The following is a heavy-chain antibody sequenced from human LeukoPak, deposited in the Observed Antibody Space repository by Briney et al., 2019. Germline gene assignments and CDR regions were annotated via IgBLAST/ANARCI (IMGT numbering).Heavy chain of an antibody. J-gene: IGHJ4*02. CDR3: ARPTEKAFDY. CDR2: INHSGST. Sequence: SETLSLTCTVSGGSISSYYWSWIRQPPGKGLEWIGEINHSGSTNYNPSLKSRVTISVDTSKNQFSLKLSSVTAADTAVYYCARPTEKAFDYWGQGTLVTVSS. CDR1: GGSISSYY. V-gene: IGHV4-34*01.